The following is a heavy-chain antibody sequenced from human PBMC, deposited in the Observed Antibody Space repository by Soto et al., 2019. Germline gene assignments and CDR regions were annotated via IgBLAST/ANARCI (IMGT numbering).Heavy chain of an antibody. V-gene: IGHV3-23*01. CDR1: GFTFSSYA. CDR2: ISGSGGST. Sequence: EVQLLESGGGLVQPGGSLRLSCAASGFTFSSYAMSWVRQAPGKGLEWVSAISGSGGSTYYADSVKGRFTISRDNYQNTLYLQMNSLRADDTAVYYWAKKQVFLEWLLYNYWGQGTLVTVSS. D-gene: IGHD3-3*01. J-gene: IGHJ4*02. CDR3: AKKQVFLEWLLYNY.